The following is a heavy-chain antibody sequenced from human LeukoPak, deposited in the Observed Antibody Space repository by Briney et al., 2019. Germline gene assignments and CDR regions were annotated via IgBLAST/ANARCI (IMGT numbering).Heavy chain of an antibody. CDR1: KFTFSGYA. Sequence: GGSLRLSCAASKFTFSGYAMSWVRQAPGKGLEWVSAISGSGSSTYYADSVKGRFTISRDNAKNSLYLQMNSLRAEDTAVYYCARVGSDFGYYDSSGYFDYWGQGTLVTVSS. CDR2: ISGSGSST. V-gene: IGHV3-23*01. D-gene: IGHD3-22*01. CDR3: ARVGSDFGYYDSSGYFDY. J-gene: IGHJ4*02.